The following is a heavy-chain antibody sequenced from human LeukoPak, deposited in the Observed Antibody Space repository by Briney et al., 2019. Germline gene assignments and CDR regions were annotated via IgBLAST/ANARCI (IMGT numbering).Heavy chain of an antibody. CDR1: GYTFTSYG. Sequence: ASVKVSCKASGYTFTSYGVSWVRQAPGQGLMWMGWMSAYNGNTNYAQNLQGRVTMTTDTSTSTAYMELRSLRSDDTAVYYCARGDYGSGSYRYFDYWGQGTLVTVSS. CDR3: ARGDYGSGSYRYFDY. J-gene: IGHJ4*02. V-gene: IGHV1-18*01. D-gene: IGHD3-10*01. CDR2: MSAYNGNT.